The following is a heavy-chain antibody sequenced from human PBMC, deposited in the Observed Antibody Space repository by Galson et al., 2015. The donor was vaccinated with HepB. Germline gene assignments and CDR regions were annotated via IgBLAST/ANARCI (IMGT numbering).Heavy chain of an antibody. J-gene: IGHJ4*02. Sequence: SETLSLTCTVSGGSISSSSYYWGWIRQPPGKGLEWIGSIYYSGSTYYSPSLKSRVTISVDTSKNQFSLKLSSVTAADTAVYYCARELMVYGGCYFDYWGQGTLVTVSS. CDR1: GGSISSSSYY. CDR2: IYYSGST. D-gene: IGHD2-8*01. V-gene: IGHV4-39*01. CDR3: ARELMVYGGCYFDY.